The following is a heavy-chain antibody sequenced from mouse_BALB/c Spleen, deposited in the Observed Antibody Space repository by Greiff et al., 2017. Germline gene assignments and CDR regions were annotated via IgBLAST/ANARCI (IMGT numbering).Heavy chain of an antibody. CDR2: IDPANGNT. CDR3: ARDYGWALDY. Sequence: VQLQQSGAELVKPGASVKLSCTASGFNIKDTYMHWVKQRPEQGLEWIGRIDPANGNTKYDPKFQGKATITADTSSNTAYLQLSSLTSEDTAVYYCARDYGWALDYWGQGTSVTVSA. V-gene: IGHV14-3*02. D-gene: IGHD1-2*01. J-gene: IGHJ4*01. CDR1: GFNIKDTY.